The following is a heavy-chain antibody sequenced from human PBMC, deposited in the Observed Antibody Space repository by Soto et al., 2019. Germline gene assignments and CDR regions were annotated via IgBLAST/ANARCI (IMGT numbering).Heavy chain of an antibody. Sequence: SVPLRVPRSVFGGYIGSFDGRCIRQPPGKGLEWIGYIYYSGSTYYTPSLKSRVTLSLDTSNNQFSLKLASVTAADTAVYDCAMAGNYRDLDFWGQGVPVTGSS. V-gene: IGHV4-59*01. CDR1: GGYIGSFD. CDR2: IYYSGST. CDR3: AMAGNYRDLDF. J-gene: IGHJ4*02. D-gene: IGHD1-7*01.